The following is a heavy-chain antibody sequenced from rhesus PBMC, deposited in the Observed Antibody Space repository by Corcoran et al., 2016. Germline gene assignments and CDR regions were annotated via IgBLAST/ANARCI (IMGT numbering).Heavy chain of an antibody. V-gene: IGHV4-80*01. CDR2: IDGNTGRT. J-gene: IGHJ4*01. Sequence: QVQLQESGPGLVKPSELLSLTCAVSGASISSSWCNWIRQPPGKGLEGIGEIDGNTGRTNYNPSLKSRVTISKDASKNQFSLKLTSVTAADTAVYYCARDSLENSRDDWGQGVLVTVSS. CDR3: ARDSLENSRDD. CDR1: GASISSSW. D-gene: IGHD1-1*01.